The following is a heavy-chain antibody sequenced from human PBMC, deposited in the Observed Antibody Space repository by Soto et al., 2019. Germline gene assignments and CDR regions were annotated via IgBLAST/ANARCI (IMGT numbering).Heavy chain of an antibody. V-gene: IGHV1-3*01. Sequence: ASVKVSCKASGYTFTSYAMHWVRQAPGQRLEWMGWINAGNGNTKYSEKFQGRVTMTRDTSTSTAHMELRSLRSDDTAVYYCAREGQAPYYYYGMDVWGQGTAVTVSS. CDR3: AREGQAPYYYYGMDV. CDR1: GYTFTSYA. CDR2: INAGNGNT. J-gene: IGHJ6*02.